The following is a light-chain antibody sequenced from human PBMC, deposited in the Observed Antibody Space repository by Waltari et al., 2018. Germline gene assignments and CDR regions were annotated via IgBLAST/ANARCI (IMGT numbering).Light chain of an antibody. CDR1: QSVGSS. CDR3: QQRTNWPPIFS. J-gene: IGKJ3*01. Sequence: EIVLTQSPATLPLSPGETATLSCRASQSVGSSLAWYQQKPGQAPRLLIYDASKRATGIPARFSGSGSGTDFTLTISSLESEDLAVYYCQQRTNWPPIFSFGPGTKVDIK. CDR2: DAS. V-gene: IGKV3-11*01.